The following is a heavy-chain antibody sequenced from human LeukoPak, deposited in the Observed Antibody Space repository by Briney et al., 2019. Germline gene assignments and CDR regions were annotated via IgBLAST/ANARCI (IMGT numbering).Heavy chain of an antibody. J-gene: IGHJ6*03. Sequence: ASVKVSCKASGYTFTGYYMHWVRQAPGQGLEWMGWINPNSGGTNYAQKFQGRVTMTRDTSISTAYMELSRLRSEDTAVYYCARGVLCSSTSCPDYYYMDVWGKGTTVTVSS. CDR2: INPNSGGT. CDR1: GYTFTGYY. V-gene: IGHV1-2*02. CDR3: ARGVLCSSTSCPDYYYMDV. D-gene: IGHD2-2*01.